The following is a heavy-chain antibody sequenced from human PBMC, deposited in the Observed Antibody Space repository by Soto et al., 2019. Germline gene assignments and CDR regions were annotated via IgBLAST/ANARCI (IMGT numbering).Heavy chain of an antibody. J-gene: IGHJ6*02. CDR3: AALQISYYYDSSGYYSRDYYYYGMDV. CDR2: IVVGSGNT. D-gene: IGHD3-22*01. CDR1: GFTFTSSA. Sequence: SVKVSCKASGFTFTSSAVQWVRQARGQRLEWIGWIVVGSGNTNYAQKFQERVTITRDMSTSTAYMELSSLRSEDTAVYYCAALQISYYYDSSGYYSRDYYYYGMDVWGQGTTVTVSS. V-gene: IGHV1-58*01.